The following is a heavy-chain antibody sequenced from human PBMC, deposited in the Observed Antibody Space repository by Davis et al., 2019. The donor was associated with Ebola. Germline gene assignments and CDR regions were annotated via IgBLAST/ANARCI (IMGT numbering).Heavy chain of an antibody. V-gene: IGHV1-3*01. D-gene: IGHD3-22*01. CDR1: GYTFTSYA. CDR2: INAGNGNT. CDR3: ARGPYYYDSSGITLYYYYGMDV. J-gene: IGHJ6*04. Sequence: GESLKVSCKASGYTFTSYAMHWVRQAPGQRLEWMGWINAGNGNTKYSQKFQGRVTITRDTSASTAYMELSSLRSEDTAVYYCARGPYYYDSSGITLYYYYGMDVWGKGTTVTVSS.